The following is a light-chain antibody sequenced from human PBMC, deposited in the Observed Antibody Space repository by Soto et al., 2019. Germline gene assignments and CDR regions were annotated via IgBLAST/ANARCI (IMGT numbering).Light chain of an antibody. CDR1: QSINSW. J-gene: IGKJ1*01. Sequence: DVQMTQSPSTLSASVGDRVTITCRASQSINSWLAWYQQKPGKAPKLLIYDASSLESGVPSRFSGSGSGTEFTLTISSLQPDDFATYYCHQYNSYWTFGQGTKVDIK. V-gene: IGKV1-5*01. CDR2: DAS. CDR3: HQYNSYWT.